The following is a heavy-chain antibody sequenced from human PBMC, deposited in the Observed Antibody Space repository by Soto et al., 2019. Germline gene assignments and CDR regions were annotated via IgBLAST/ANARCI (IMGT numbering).Heavy chain of an antibody. J-gene: IGHJ4*02. CDR1: GDSISSSEW. Sequence: QVQLQESGPGLVKPSGTLSLNCKVSGDSISSSEWWSWVRQPPGKGLEWIGEIHHSGPTNYNPSLQSRVTITVDKSKNPISLRLSTVTAADTAVYYCARGGITAVRNYYFDHWGQGTLVTVSS. CDR3: ARGGITAVRNYYFDH. D-gene: IGHD1-20*01. CDR2: IHHSGPT. V-gene: IGHV4-4*02.